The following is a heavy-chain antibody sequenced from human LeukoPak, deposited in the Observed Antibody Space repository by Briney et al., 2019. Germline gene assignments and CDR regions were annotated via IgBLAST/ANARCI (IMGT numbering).Heavy chain of an antibody. CDR3: ARGGYYYDSSGYYRFDY. CDR1: GGSISSYY. D-gene: IGHD3-22*01. V-gene: IGHV4-59*12. Sequence: SETLSLTCTVSGGSISSYYWSWIRQPPGKGLEWIGYIYYSGSTNYNPSLKSRVTMSVDTSKNQFSLKLSSVTAADTAVYYCARGGYYYDSSGYYRFDYWGQGTLSPSPQ. CDR2: IYYSGST. J-gene: IGHJ4*02.